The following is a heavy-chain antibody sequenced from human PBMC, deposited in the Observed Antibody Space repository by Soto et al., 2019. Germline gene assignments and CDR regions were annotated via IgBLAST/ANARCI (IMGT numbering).Heavy chain of an antibody. CDR2: FDPEDDET. CDR3: ANQPIRAAGPVYGY. J-gene: IGHJ4*01. Sequence: KGLEWMGGFDPEDDETIYAQKFQGRVTMTEDTSTDTAYMELSSLRCEDTAVYYCANQPIRAAGPVYGYWGHGT. V-gene: IGHV1-24*01. D-gene: IGHD6-13*01.